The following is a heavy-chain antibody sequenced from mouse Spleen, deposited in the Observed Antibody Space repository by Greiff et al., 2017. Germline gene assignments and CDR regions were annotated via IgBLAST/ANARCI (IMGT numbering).Heavy chain of an antibody. CDR2: LDPEDGDT. D-gene: IGHD2-3*01. V-gene: IGHV14-1*01. CDR1: GFTLQDYY. Sequence: VQLQQSGAELVRPGASVKLSCTASGFTLQDYYMHWVKQRPEQGLEWIGMLDPEDGDTEYAPKFQGKATMTAATSSNTAYLQLSSLRSEDTGGYCWTTRLYDGWGFAYWGQGNRVSVS. CDR3: TTRLYDGWGFAY. J-gene: IGHJ3*01.